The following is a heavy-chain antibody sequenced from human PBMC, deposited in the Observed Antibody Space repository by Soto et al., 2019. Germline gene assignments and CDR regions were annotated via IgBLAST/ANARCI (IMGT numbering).Heavy chain of an antibody. Sequence: QVQLVQSGGEVKKPGASVKVSCKASGYTFSSYGISWVRQAPGRGLEWMGWISDYNGNTNHAQKLQGRVTMTTDTTTSKAYMELRSLRSDDTAVYYCARRSGNDVCNYYYGMDVWGQGTTVTVSS. D-gene: IGHD3-3*01. CDR2: ISDYNGNT. CDR1: GYTFSSYG. V-gene: IGHV1-18*04. CDR3: ARRSGNDVCNYYYGMDV. J-gene: IGHJ6*02.